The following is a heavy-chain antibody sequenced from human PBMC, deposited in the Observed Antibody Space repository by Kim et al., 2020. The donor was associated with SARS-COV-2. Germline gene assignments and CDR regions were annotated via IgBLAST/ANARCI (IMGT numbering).Heavy chain of an antibody. CDR1: GFTFSSYR. CDR2: IKQDGSEK. CDR3: ARDSSLVRYFDWLSHYYYNYGVDV. D-gene: IGHD3-9*01. Sequence: GGSLRLPCAASGFTFSSYRMSWVRQAPGKGLEWVANIKQDGSEKYYVDSVKGRFTISRDNAKNTLYMQMNRLRAENTAVYYCARDSSLVRYFDWLSHYYYNYGVDVWGQGATVTVSS. J-gene: IGHJ6*02. V-gene: IGHV3-7*01.